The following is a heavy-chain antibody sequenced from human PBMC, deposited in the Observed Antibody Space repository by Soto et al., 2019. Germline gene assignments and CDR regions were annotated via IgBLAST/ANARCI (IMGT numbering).Heavy chain of an antibody. V-gene: IGHV4-39*01. D-gene: IGHD7-27*01. J-gene: IGHJ4*02. CDR3: ASHLLPTNWGGGYFDY. CDR1: GGSISSNNYY. Sequence: PSETLSLTCSVSGGSISSNNYYWGWIRQPPGKGLEWIGSMSYSRSTYYNPSLKSRVTISVDTSKNQFSLKLTSVTAADTAVYYCASHLLPTNWGGGYFDYRGQGPLVTVSS. CDR2: MSYSRST.